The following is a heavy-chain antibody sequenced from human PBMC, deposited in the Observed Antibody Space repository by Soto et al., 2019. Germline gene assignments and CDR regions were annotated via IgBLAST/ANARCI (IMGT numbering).Heavy chain of an antibody. CDR3: ARGSGDTGSAWLDP. CDR1: GYTFTTYG. V-gene: IGHV1-18*01. Sequence: QIQLVQSGGEVRKPGASVKLSCKASGYTFTTYGISWVRQRPGQGREWMGWISAFNGNTKSAQEFQGRVTMTTDTSTTTAYMEVKRLTSDDSAVYFCARGSGDTGSAWLDPWGQGTLVTVSS. D-gene: IGHD1-1*01. J-gene: IGHJ5*02. CDR2: ISAFNGNT.